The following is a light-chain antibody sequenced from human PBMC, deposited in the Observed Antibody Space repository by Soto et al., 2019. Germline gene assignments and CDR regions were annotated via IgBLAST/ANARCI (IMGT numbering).Light chain of an antibody. CDR1: QSVGSY. J-gene: IGKJ4*01. CDR2: DAS. V-gene: IGKV3-11*01. CDR3: QQRRNWPLT. Sequence: EIVMTQSPGTLSLSPGERATLSCRASQSVGSYLAWYQQSPGQAPRLLIYDASNRATGVPARFSGSGSGTDFTLTVSGLEPEDFAVYFCQQRRNWPLTFGGGTKVDI.